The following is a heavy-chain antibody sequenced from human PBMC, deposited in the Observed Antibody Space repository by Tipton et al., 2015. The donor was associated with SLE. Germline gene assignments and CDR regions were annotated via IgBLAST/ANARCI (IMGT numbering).Heavy chain of an antibody. CDR1: DYSLSTYG. Sequence: QLVQSGAEVKKPGASVKVSCKASDYSLSTYGFSWVRQAPGQGLEWMGWISAYNGNTNYEQKFQGRVAMSTDTSTNTAYMELRSLRSDDTAVYYCARDNSGWGWFDSWGQGTLVTVSS. D-gene: IGHD6-19*01. J-gene: IGHJ5*01. V-gene: IGHV1-18*01. CDR2: ISAYNGNT. CDR3: ARDNSGWGWFDS.